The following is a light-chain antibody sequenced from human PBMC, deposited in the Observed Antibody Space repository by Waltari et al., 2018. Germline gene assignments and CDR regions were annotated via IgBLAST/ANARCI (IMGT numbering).Light chain of an antibody. CDR1: QGIRHS. V-gene: IGKV1-6*01. CDR3: LQNSNYPRT. CDR2: AAS. J-gene: IGKJ1*01. Sequence: AIQMTQSPASLSASVGDRVTISCRASQGIRHSLVWFQQKPGEAPIILIYAASTLEVGVPSRFSGSGSGTDFTLTISSLQPEDFATYYCLQNSNYPRTFGHGTRVLI.